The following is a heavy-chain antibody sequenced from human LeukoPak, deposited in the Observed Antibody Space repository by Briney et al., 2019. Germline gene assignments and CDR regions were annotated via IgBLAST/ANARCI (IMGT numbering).Heavy chain of an antibody. D-gene: IGHD6-19*01. V-gene: IGHV4-39*01. CDR2: IYYSGRT. CDR1: GGSISDSSYY. Sequence: SETLSLTCTVSGGSISDSSYYWGWIRQPPGKGLEWIGSIYYSGRTYYNPSLKSQITISVDTSKNQFSLKLSSVIAADTAVYYCARRGGWSNFDYWGQGTLVTVSS. CDR3: ARRGGWSNFDY. J-gene: IGHJ4*02.